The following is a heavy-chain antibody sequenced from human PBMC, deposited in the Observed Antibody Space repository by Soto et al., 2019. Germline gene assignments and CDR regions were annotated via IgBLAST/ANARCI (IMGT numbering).Heavy chain of an antibody. CDR2: IYYSGST. CDR1: RISIPSTSYY. CDR3: ARHTPAISISDH. J-gene: IGHJ4*02. D-gene: IGHD2-15*01. V-gene: IGHV4-39*01. Sequence: SDTLSLTCTIHRISIPSTSYYWVWICQPPGKGLEWIGSIYYSGSTYYNPSLKSRVTISVDTSKNQFSLKLSSVTAADTAVYYCARHTPAISISDHWGQGTLVTVS.